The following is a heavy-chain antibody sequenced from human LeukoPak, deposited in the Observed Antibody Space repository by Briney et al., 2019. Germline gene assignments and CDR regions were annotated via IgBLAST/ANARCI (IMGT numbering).Heavy chain of an antibody. J-gene: IGHJ4*02. D-gene: IGHD6-19*01. CDR2: INHSGST. CDR1: GGSFSGYY. V-gene: IGHV4-34*01. Sequence: SETLSLTCAVYGGSFSGYYWSWIRQPPGKGLEWIGEINHSGSTNYNPSLKSRVTISVDTSKNQFSLKLSSVTAADTAVYYCARDSGYSGGWSWGQGTLVTVSS. CDR3: ARDSGYSGGWS.